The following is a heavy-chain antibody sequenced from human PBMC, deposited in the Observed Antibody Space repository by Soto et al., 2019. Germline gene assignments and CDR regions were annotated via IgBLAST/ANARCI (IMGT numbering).Heavy chain of an antibody. V-gene: IGHV3-23*01. CDR2: ISGSCGST. J-gene: IGHJ4*02. CDR1: GFTFSSYA. D-gene: IGHD2-2*01. CDR3: AKRAQYFSSISCYYFDY. Sequence: GGSLRLSCAASGFTFSSYAMSWVRQAPGKGLEWVAAISGSCGSTYYADSVKGRFTVSRDNSKNTLYLQKSSLISEETAVYYCAKRAQYFSSISCYYFDYWGQGTRVTVYS.